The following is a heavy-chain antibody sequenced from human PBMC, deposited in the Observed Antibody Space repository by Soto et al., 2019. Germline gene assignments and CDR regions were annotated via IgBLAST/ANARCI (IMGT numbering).Heavy chain of an antibody. CDR2: IIPIFGTA. CDR3: ARDGGMHSGGIDY. V-gene: IGHV1-69*01. J-gene: IGHJ4*02. CDR1: GGTFSSYS. Sequence: QVQLVQSGAEVKKPGSAVNVSCKASGGTFSSYSINWVRQAPGQGLEWMGEIIPIFGTANYAQKFQGRVTITADESTSTAYMELSSLRSEDTAVYYCARDGGMHSGGIDYWGQGTLVTVSS. D-gene: IGHD1-26*01.